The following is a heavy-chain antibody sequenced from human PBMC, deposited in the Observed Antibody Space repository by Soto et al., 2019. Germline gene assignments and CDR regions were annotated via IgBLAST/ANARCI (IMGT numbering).Heavy chain of an antibody. CDR3: AKNRGAGSYTNWSFDV. D-gene: IGHD1-26*01. Sequence: PGESLKISCKGSGYSFTSYWIIWVRQMPGKGLEWMGRIDPSDSYTNYSPSFQGHVTISADKSISTAYLQWSSLKASDTAMYYCAKNRGAGSYTNWSFDVWGRGTPVTVSS. V-gene: IGHV5-10-1*01. J-gene: IGHJ2*01. CDR2: IDPSDSYT. CDR1: GYSFTSYW.